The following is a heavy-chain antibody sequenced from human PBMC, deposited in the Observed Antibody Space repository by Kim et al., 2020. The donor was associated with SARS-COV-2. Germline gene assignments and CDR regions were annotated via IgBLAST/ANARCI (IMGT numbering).Heavy chain of an antibody. V-gene: IGHV4-59*08. CDR3: ARQTTVTRGLNWFDP. CDR2: IYYSGST. CDR1: GGSISSYY. Sequence: SETLSLTCTVSGGSISSYYWSWIRQPPGKGLEWIGYIYYSGSTNYNPSLKSRVTISVDTSKNQFSLKLSSVTAADTAVYYCARQTTVTRGLNWFDPWGQGTLVTVSS. J-gene: IGHJ5*02. D-gene: IGHD4-17*01.